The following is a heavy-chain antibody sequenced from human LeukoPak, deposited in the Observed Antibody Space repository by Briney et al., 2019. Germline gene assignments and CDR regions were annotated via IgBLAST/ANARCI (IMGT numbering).Heavy chain of an antibody. CDR2: IYTSGST. CDR1: GGSISSGSYY. CDR3: ARQRQGWFDP. Sequence: SQTLSLTCTVSGGSISSGSYYWSWIRQPAGKGLEWIGRIYTSGSTNYNPSLKSRVTISVDTSKNQFSLKLSSVTAADTAVYYCARQRQGWFDPWGQGTLVTVSS. V-gene: IGHV4-61*02. J-gene: IGHJ5*02.